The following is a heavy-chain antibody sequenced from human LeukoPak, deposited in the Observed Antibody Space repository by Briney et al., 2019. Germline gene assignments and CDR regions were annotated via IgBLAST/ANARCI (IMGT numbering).Heavy chain of an antibody. Sequence: GGSLRLSCAASGFTFSSYAMSWVRQAPGKGLEWVSGISGSGGGTNYGDSVKGRFTISRDNSKNTLYLQMNSLRAEDTAVYYCAKGLTNLGDDWGQGTLVTVSS. V-gene: IGHV3-23*01. D-gene: IGHD3-9*01. CDR3: AKGLTNLGDD. J-gene: IGHJ4*02. CDR1: GFTFSSYA. CDR2: ISGSGGGT.